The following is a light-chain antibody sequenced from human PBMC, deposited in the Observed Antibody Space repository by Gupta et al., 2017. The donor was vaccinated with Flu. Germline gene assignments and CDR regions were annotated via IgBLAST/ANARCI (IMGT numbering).Light chain of an antibody. CDR2: KDS. CDR3: QSAGNSVIGV. V-gene: IGLV3-25*02. J-gene: IGLJ1*01. CDR1: ALSKQY. Sequence: SYELTQPPSVSVSPGQTARITCSGDALSKQYAYWYQQKPGQAPVLMISKDSERPSGIPERFSGSSSGTTVTLTISGVQAEEEADYYCQSAGNSVIGVFGTGTKVTVL.